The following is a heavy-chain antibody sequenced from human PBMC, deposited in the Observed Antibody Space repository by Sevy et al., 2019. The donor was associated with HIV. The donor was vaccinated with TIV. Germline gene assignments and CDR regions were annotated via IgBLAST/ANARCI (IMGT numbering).Heavy chain of an antibody. J-gene: IGHJ5*02. CDR1: GFTFSTYA. D-gene: IGHD6-19*01. Sequence: GESLKISCAASGFTFSTYAMSWVRQAPGKGLEWVSGISGSGISIYYAGSVKGRFTISGDNSKNTLILQMNSLRAEDTAIYYCAKELPGYQYDSSGNLDTWGQGRLVTVSS. V-gene: IGHV3-23*01. CDR3: AKELPGYQYDSSGNLDT. CDR2: ISGSGISI.